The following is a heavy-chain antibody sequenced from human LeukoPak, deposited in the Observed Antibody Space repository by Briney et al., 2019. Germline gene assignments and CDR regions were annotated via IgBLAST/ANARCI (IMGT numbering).Heavy chain of an antibody. V-gene: IGHV4-61*02. D-gene: IGHD3-10*01. CDR3: ARAVYGSGSYYYYYYYMDV. CDR1: GGSISSDSYY. Sequence: SETLSLTCTVSGGSISSDSYYWSWIRQPAGKGLEWIGRIYTSGSTNYNPSLKSRVTISVDTSKNQFSLKLSSVTAADTAVYYCARAVYGSGSYYYYYYYMDVWGKGTTVTVSS. J-gene: IGHJ6*03. CDR2: IYTSGST.